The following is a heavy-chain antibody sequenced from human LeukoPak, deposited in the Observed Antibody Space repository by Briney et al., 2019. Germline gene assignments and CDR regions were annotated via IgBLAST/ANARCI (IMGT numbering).Heavy chain of an antibody. CDR3: AKASRGYDFWSGYYPPDFTYYGVDV. CDR2: ISWNSGSI. J-gene: IGHJ6*02. Sequence: GGSLRLSCAASGFTFDDYAMHWVRQAPGKGLEWVSGISWNSGSIGYADSVKGRFTISRDNAKNSLYLQMNSLRAEDTALYYCAKASRGYDFWSGYYPPDFTYYGVDVWGQGTTVTVSS. D-gene: IGHD3-3*01. CDR1: GFTFDDYA. V-gene: IGHV3-9*01.